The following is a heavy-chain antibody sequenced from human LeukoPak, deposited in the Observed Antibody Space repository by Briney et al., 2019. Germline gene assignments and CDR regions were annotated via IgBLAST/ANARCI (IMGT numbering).Heavy chain of an antibody. CDR1: GFTFSSYG. CDR2: IWYDGSNK. Sequence: PGGSLRLSCAASGFTFSSYGMHWVRQAPGKGLEWVAVIWYDGSNKYYADSVKGRFTISRDNSKNTLYLQMNSLRAEDTAVYYCARESVGATFDYWGQGTLVTVSS. V-gene: IGHV3-33*08. J-gene: IGHJ4*02. CDR3: ARESVGATFDY. D-gene: IGHD1-26*01.